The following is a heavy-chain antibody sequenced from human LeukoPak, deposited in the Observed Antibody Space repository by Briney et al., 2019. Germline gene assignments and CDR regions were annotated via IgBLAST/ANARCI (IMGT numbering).Heavy chain of an antibody. Sequence: GASVKVSCKASGYTFTGYYMHWVRQAPGQGPEWMGWINPNSGGTNYAQKFQGWVTMTRDTSISTAYMELSRLRSDDTAVYYCARDSYGSGSYYGYWGQGTLVTVSS. CDR1: GYTFTGYY. J-gene: IGHJ4*02. D-gene: IGHD3-10*01. V-gene: IGHV1-2*04. CDR2: INPNSGGT. CDR3: ARDSYGSGSYYGY.